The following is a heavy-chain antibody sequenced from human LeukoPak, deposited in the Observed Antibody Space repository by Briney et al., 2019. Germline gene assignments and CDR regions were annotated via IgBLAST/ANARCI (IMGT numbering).Heavy chain of an antibody. J-gene: IGHJ6*02. D-gene: IGHD5-18*01. Sequence: PGGSLRLSCAASGFTFSSYGMNWVRQAPGKGLEWVSYISSSGSTIYYADSVKGRFTISRDNAKNSLYLQMNSLRAEDTAVYYCARGSDTAMVTSYYYGMDVWGQGTTVTVSS. CDR2: ISSSGSTI. CDR3: ARGSDTAMVTSYYYGMDV. V-gene: IGHV3-48*03. CDR1: GFTFSSYG.